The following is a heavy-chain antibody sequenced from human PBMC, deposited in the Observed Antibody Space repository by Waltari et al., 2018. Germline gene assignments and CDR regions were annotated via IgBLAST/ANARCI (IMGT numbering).Heavy chain of an antibody. CDR3: ARDHSGSGSEWPHYYGMDF. J-gene: IGHJ6*02. CDR1: GGSISDDY. D-gene: IGHD5-12*01. Sequence: QVQLQESGPGLVKPSETLSLTCNVSGGSISDDYWHWIRQPPGKTLEWIGYIYNRGYTSVNPDLKSRVTSSEDMAKNQFSLKLSAVTAADTAVYFCARDHSGSGSEWPHYYGMDFWGQGITVTVSS. V-gene: IGHV4-59*01. CDR2: IYNRGYT.